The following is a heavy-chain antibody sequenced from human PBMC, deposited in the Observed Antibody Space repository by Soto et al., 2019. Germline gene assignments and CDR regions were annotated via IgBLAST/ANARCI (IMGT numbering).Heavy chain of an antibody. CDR1: GASIAGSSY. Sequence: SETLSLTCSVSGASIAGSSYWSWIRQPAGKGLEWIGRFSLSGTTNYSPSLRSRVTMSADVSKNQFSLRLTSVTAADTALYYCARGMTPPGAPAWYYFDSWGQGSLDSVS. CDR2: FSLSGTT. D-gene: IGHD2-8*02. V-gene: IGHV4-4*07. CDR3: ARGMTPPGAPAWYYFDS. J-gene: IGHJ4*02.